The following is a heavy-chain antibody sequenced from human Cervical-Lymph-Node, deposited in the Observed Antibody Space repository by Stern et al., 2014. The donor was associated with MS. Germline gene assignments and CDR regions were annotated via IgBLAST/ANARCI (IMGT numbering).Heavy chain of an antibody. J-gene: IGHJ4*02. CDR2: MLRSGGNI. CDR3: VRDKGVISAAFGY. Sequence: QLVESGGHSVKPGRSLRLSCEASGFTIDDYAMHWVRQAPGKGLEWVGVMLRSGGNIGYADSVKGRFTISRDDAKNSLYLQMISLRPEDTSLYYCVRDKGVISAAFGYWGQGTLVTVSS. D-gene: IGHD3-3*01. V-gene: IGHV3-9*01. CDR1: GFTIDDYA.